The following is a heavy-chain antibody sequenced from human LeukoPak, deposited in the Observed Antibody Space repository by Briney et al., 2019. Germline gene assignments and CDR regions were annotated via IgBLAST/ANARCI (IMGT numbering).Heavy chain of an antibody. V-gene: IGHV4-4*02. J-gene: IGHJ4*02. CDR1: GGSISSSNW. Sequence: PSETLSLTCAVSGGSISSSNWWSWVRQPPGKGLEWIGEIYHSGSTNYNPSLKSRVTISVDTSKNQFSLKLNSVTAADTAVYYCARHRSKWLQSSFDYWGQGTLVTVSS. D-gene: IGHD5-24*01. CDR3: ARHRSKWLQSSFDY. CDR2: IYHSGST.